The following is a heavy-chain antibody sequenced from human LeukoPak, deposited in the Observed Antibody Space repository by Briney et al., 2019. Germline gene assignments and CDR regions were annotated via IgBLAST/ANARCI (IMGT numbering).Heavy chain of an antibody. CDR1: GYTFTSYA. CDR3: ARDGGLVMVRGVTTPVYYGMDV. J-gene: IGHJ6*02. Sequence: ASVKVSCKASGYTFTSYAMNWVRQAPGQGLEWMGWINTNTGNPTYAQGFTGRFVFSLDTSVSTAYLQISSLKAEDTAVYYCARDGGLVMVRGVTTPVYYGMDVWGQGTTVTVSS. V-gene: IGHV7-4-1*02. D-gene: IGHD3-10*01. CDR2: INTNTGNP.